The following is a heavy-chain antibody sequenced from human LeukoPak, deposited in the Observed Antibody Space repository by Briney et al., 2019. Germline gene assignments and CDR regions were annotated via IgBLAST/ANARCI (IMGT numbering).Heavy chain of an antibody. CDR3: AGGIYDSSGYYPTSSPFDY. CDR1: GGPISSYY. V-gene: IGHV4-59*01. D-gene: IGHD3-22*01. Sequence: SETLTLTCTVSGGPISSYYWSWIRQPPGKGLEWIGYFYYSGITNYNPSLKSRVTISVDTSKNQFSLKMSSVTAADTAVYYCAGGIYDSSGYYPTSSPFDYWGQGTLVTVSS. J-gene: IGHJ4*02. CDR2: FYYSGIT.